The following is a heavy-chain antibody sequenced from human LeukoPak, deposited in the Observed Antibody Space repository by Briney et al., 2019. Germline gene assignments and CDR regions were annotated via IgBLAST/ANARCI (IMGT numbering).Heavy chain of an antibody. CDR1: GYTFTSYY. V-gene: IGHV1-46*01. J-gene: IGHJ4*02. CDR3: ARDVYGDYSVDY. Sequence: ASVKVSCKASGYTFTSYYMHWVRQSPGQGLEWMGIINPSGGSTSYAQKFQGRVTMTRDTSTSTVYMELSSLRSEDTAVYYCARDVYGDYSVDYWGQGTLVTVSS. D-gene: IGHD4-17*01. CDR2: INPSGGST.